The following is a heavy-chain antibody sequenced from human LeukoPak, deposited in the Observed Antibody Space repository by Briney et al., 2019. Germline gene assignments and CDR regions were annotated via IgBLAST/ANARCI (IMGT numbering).Heavy chain of an antibody. D-gene: IGHD2-21*02. Sequence: SEALSLTCSVSGGSISRFYWSWIRQPPGKGLEWIGYVSSSGTANYNPSLKSRVTISMNTSKNQFYLNLTSVTAADTAVYYCASTALGGWFAPWGQGALVTVSS. V-gene: IGHV4-59*01. CDR3: ASTALGGWFAP. CDR2: VSSSGTA. CDR1: GGSISRFY. J-gene: IGHJ5*02.